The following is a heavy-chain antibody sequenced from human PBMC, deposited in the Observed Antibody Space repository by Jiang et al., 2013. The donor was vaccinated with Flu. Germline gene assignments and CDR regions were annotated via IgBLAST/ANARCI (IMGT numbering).Heavy chain of an antibody. D-gene: IGHD2-2*01. V-gene: IGHV4-39*01. CDR2: IYYSGST. Sequence: TLSLTCTVSGGSISSSSYYWGWIRQPPGKGLEWIGSIYYSGSTYYNPSLKSRVTISVDTSKNQFSLKLSSVTAADTAVYYCARHRRAKYQGFDPWGQGTLVTVSS. J-gene: IGHJ5*02. CDR3: ARHRRAKYQGFDP. CDR1: GGSISSSSYY.